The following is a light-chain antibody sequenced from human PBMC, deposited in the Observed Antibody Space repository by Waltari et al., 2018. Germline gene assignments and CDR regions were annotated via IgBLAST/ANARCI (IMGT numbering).Light chain of an antibody. CDR2: EVI. CDR3: CSYAGRNIWV. V-gene: IGLV2-23*02. Sequence: QSALTQPASVSGSPGQSITISCTGTSSDVGFYNLVPWYQQQPGKDPELVVYEVISRPSGVSNRFSGSKSGNTASLTISGLQAEDEADYYCCSYAGRNIWVFGGGTKLTVL. CDR1: SSDVGFYNL. J-gene: IGLJ3*02.